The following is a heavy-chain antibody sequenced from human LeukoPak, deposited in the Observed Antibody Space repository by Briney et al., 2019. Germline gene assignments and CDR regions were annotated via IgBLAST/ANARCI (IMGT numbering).Heavy chain of an antibody. J-gene: IGHJ4*02. CDR2: IYPGDSDT. V-gene: IGHV5-51*01. CDR3: ARILGSSIAARPDIPFDY. CDR1: GYSFTSYW. Sequence: GESLKISCKGSGYSFTSYWIGWVRQMPGKGLELMGIIYPGDSDTRYSPSFQGQVTISADKSISSAYLQWSSLKASDTAMYYCARILGSSIAARPDIPFDYWGQGTLVTVSS. D-gene: IGHD6-6*01.